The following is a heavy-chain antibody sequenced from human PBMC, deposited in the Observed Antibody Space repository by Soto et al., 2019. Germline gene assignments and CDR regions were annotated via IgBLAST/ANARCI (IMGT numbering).Heavy chain of an antibody. V-gene: IGHV4-38-2*01. Sequence: PSETLSLTCGVSDFSISSGHYWGWIRQPPGKGLEWIGSIYHSGTTYNNPSLKSRVTMSVDKSKNQFSLKLSSVTAADTAVYYCARWRNDCSTTSCYHFDYWGQGTLVTVSS. CDR3: ARWRNDCSTTSCYHFDY. J-gene: IGHJ4*02. CDR2: IYHSGTT. D-gene: IGHD2-2*01. CDR1: DFSISSGHY.